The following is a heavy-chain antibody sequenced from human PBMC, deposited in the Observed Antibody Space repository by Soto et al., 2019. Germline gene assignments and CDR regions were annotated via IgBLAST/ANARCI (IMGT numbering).Heavy chain of an antibody. CDR1: GATFSSYA. J-gene: IGHJ6*02. V-gene: IGHV1-69*12. CDR2: IIPIVGTA. CDR3: ARAQGYCISTSCYSDHYYYYGMDV. D-gene: IGHD2-2*02. Sequence: QVQLVQSGAAVKKPGSSVKVSCKASGATFSSYAISWVRQAPGQGLEWMGGIIPIVGTADNAKKFQGRVTITADEYTSKAYVELSSLRSEDTAVYYCARAQGYCISTSCYSDHYYYYGMDVWGQGTTVTVS.